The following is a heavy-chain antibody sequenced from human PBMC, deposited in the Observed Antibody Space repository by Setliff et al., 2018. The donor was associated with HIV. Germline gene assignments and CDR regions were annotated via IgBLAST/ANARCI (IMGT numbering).Heavy chain of an antibody. CDR3: ARDQSIAAADDDWYFDL. CDR2: ISPYIGHT. Sequence: ASVKVSCKASGYTFTTYGISWVRQAPGHGLEWMGWISPYIGHTNYAQNFQDRVTMTIDTSTSRAYMELSSLRSEDTAVYYCARDQSIAAADDDWYFDLWGRGTLVTVSS. J-gene: IGHJ2*01. V-gene: IGHV1-18*01. D-gene: IGHD6-13*01. CDR1: GYTFTTYG.